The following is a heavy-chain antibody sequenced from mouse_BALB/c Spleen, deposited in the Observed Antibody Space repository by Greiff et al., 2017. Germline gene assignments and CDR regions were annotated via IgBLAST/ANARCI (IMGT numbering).Heavy chain of an antibody. V-gene: IGHV1-14*01. CDR1: GYTFTSYV. CDR2: INPYNDGT. J-gene: IGHJ4*01. D-gene: IGHD1-1*01. Sequence: EVQLQQSGPELVKPGASVKMSCKASGYTFTSYVMHWVKQKPGQGLEWIGYINPYNDGTKYNEKFKGKATLTSDKSSSTAYMELSSLTSEDSAVYYCARSDYYGSMFYAMDYWGQGTSVTVSS. CDR3: ARSDYYGSMFYAMDY.